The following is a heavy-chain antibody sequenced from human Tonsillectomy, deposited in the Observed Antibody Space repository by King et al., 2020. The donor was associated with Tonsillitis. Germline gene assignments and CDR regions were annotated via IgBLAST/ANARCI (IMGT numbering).Heavy chain of an antibody. D-gene: IGHD3-16*02. V-gene: IGHV3-21*01. CDR1: GFTFTSYS. CDR3: ARDRQGLAELSETYYFDY. CDR2: ISSSSSSI. J-gene: IGHJ4*02. Sequence: VQLVESGGGQVKPGGSLRLSCAASGFTFTSYSMNWVRQAPGKGLEWVSYISSSSSSIYYADSVKGRFTISRDNAQNSLYLQMNSLRAEDTAVYYCARDRQGLAELSETYYFDYWGQGTLVTVPS.